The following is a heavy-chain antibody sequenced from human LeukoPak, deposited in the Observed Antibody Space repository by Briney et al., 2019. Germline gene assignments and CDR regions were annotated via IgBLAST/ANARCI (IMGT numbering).Heavy chain of an antibody. CDR3: AREAYCSSTSCYDY. V-gene: IGHV3-66*01. D-gene: IGHD2-2*01. CDR2: IYSGGST. CDR1: GFTVSSNY. Sequence: GGSLRLSCAASGFTVSSNYMSWVRQAPGKGLEWVSVIYSGGSTYYADSVKGRFTISRDNSKNTLYLQMNSLRAEDTAVYYCAREAYCSSTSCYDYWGQGTLVTVSS. J-gene: IGHJ4*02.